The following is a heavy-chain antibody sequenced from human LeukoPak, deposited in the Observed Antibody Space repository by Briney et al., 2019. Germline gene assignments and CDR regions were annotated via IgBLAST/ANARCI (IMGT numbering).Heavy chain of an antibody. CDR3: ARDLEQRGYSGSN. CDR2: IIPILGIA. D-gene: IGHD1-26*01. V-gene: IGHV1-69*04. J-gene: IGHJ4*02. CDR1: GGTFSSYA. Sequence: ASVKVSCKASGGTFSSYAISWVRQAPGQGLEWMGRIIPILGIANYAQKFQGRVTITADKSTSTAYMELSSLRSEDTAVYYCARDLEQRGYSGSNWGQGTLVTVSS.